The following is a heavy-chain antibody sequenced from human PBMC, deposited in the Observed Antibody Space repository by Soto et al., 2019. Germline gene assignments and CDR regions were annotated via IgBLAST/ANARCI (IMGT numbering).Heavy chain of an antibody. Sequence: PSETLSLTCTVSGGSVSSGSYYWSWIRQPPGKGLEWIGYIYYSGSTNYNPSLKSRVTISVDTSKNQFSLKLSSVTAADTAVYYCARGPVPNYFDYWGQGTLVTVSS. CDR3: ARGPVPNYFDY. V-gene: IGHV4-61*01. J-gene: IGHJ4*02. CDR1: GGSVSSGSYY. CDR2: IYYSGST.